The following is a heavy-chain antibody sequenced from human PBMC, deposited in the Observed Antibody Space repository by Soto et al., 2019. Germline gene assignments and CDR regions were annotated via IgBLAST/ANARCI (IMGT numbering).Heavy chain of an antibody. J-gene: IGHJ3*02. CDR3: ARARGQLVYCSGGSCYEDDAFDI. V-gene: IGHV3-33*01. CDR2: IWYDGSNK. D-gene: IGHD2-15*01. CDR1: GFTFSSYG. Sequence: QVQLVESGGGVVQPGRSLRLSCAASGFTFSSYGMHWVRQAPGKGLEWVAVIWYDGSNKYYADSVKGRFTISRDNFKNKLYLQINSLRAEDTAVYYCARARGQLVYCSGGSCYEDDAFDIWGQGTKVTVSS.